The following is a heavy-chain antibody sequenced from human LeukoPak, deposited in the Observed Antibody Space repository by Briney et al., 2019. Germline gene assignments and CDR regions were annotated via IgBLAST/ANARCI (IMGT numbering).Heavy chain of an antibody. D-gene: IGHD1-26*01. V-gene: IGHV3-23*01. CDR3: ARLGSGSNSDS. J-gene: IGHJ5*01. CDR2: IGASGGTT. CDR1: GFTFSNSA. Sequence: PGGSLRLSCAASGFTFSNSAMIWVRQAPGKGLEWVSAIGASGGTTYYADSVKGRFTISRDNFKNTLSLQMNSLTAEDTALYYCARLGSGSNSDSWGQGTQVTVSS.